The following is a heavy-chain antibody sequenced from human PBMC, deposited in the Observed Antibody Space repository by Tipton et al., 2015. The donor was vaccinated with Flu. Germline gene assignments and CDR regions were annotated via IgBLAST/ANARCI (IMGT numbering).Heavy chain of an antibody. V-gene: IGHV4-39*07. CDR1: GGSIRSSTDF. Sequence: TLSLTCTVSGGSIRSSTDFWAWIRQSPGKGLEWIGSIYYTGSTYYNVSLKSRVTISVDTSKNQFSLKLSSVTAADTAVYYCARDVGAQIKVTGGLDVWRRGPTVTVSS. CDR3: ARDVGAQIKVTGGLDV. J-gene: IGHJ6*02. CDR2: IYYTGST. D-gene: IGHD2-21*02.